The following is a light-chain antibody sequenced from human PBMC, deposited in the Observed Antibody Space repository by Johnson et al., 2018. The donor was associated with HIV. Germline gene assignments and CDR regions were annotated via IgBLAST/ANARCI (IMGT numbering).Light chain of an antibody. Sequence: QSVLTQPPSVSAAPGQKVTISCSGSSSNIENNYVSWYQQLPGTAPKLLIYDSNKRPSGIPDRFSGSKSATSATLGITGLQTRDEADYYCGTWDTSLNAYVFGTGTKVTVL. V-gene: IGLV1-51*01. J-gene: IGLJ1*01. CDR3: GTWDTSLNAYV. CDR2: DSN. CDR1: SSNIENNY.